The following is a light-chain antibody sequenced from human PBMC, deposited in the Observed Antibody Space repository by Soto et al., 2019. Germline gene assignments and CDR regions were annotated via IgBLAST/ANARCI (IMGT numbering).Light chain of an antibody. Sequence: EIVMTQSPVTLSVSPGERATLSCRASQSVGSNYLAWYEQKPGQAPRLLIYGASTRATGIPARFSGSGSGTEFTLTISSLQSEDFAVYYCQQYNNWPRTFGQGTKVDIK. V-gene: IGKV3-15*01. CDR1: QSVGSN. J-gene: IGKJ1*01. CDR2: GAS. CDR3: QQYNNWPRT.